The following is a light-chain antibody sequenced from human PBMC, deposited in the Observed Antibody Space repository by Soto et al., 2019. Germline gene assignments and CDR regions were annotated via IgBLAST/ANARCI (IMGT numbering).Light chain of an antibody. J-gene: IGKJ2*01. CDR3: QQYDNWPPYT. Sequence: EIVMTQSPATLSVSPGERVTLSCRASQSVSSNLAWYQQKPGQAPRLLIYSASIRATGIPARFSGSGSGTEFTLTISSLQSEDVAVYYCQQYDNWPPYTFGQGTKVDI. CDR2: SAS. V-gene: IGKV3-15*01. CDR1: QSVSSN.